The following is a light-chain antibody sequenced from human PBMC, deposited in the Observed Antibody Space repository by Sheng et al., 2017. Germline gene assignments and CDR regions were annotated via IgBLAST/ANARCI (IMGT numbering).Light chain of an antibody. CDR2: KDT. Sequence: SYELTQPPSVSVSPGQTARITCSGDALPNQHVYWYQQKPGQAPVLVMYKDTERPSGIPERFSGSSSGTTVTLTISGVQAEDEADYFCQSADSSGTYPLVFGTGTKVTVL. CDR1: ALPNQH. CDR3: QSADSSGTYPLV. J-gene: IGLJ1*01. V-gene: IGLV3-25*03.